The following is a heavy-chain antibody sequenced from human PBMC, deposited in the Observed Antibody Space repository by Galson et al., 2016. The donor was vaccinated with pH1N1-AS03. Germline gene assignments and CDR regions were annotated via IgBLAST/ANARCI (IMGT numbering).Heavy chain of an antibody. Sequence: SVKVSCKASAGTFATFAVSWVRRARGQGLEWMGGVIPLSGTTNYAQKFQGRVTITADDSTGTAYMELSSLRSDDTAVYYCARDRYRDTSTDFYESAYWGQGTLVTVSS. D-gene: IGHD2/OR15-2a*01. J-gene: IGHJ4*02. CDR3: ARDRYRDTSTDFYESAY. V-gene: IGHV1-69*13. CDR2: VIPLSGTT. CDR1: AGTFATFA.